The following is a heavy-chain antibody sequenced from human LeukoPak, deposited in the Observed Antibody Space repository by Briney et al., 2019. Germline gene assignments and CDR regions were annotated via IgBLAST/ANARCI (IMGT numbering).Heavy chain of an antibody. J-gene: IGHJ4*02. D-gene: IGHD3-22*01. CDR2: INHSGST. V-gene: IGHV4-34*01. Sequence: TSETLSLTCAVYGGSFSGYYWSWIRQPPGKGLEWIGEINHSGSTNYNPSLKSRVTISVDTSKKQFSLKLSSVTAADTAVYYCVTYYFDSSGPKKNYWGQGTLVTVSS. CDR3: VTYYFDSSGPKKNY. CDR1: GGSFSGYY.